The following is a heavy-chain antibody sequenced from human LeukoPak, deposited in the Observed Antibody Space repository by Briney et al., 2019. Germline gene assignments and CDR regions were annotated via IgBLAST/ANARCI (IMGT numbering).Heavy chain of an antibody. CDR2: INAGNGNT. CDR1: GYTFTSYA. V-gene: IGHV1-3*01. J-gene: IGHJ5*02. Sequence: GASVKVSCKASGYTFTSYAMHWVRQAPGQRLEWMGWINAGNGNTKYSQKFQGRVTITRDTSASTAYMELSSLRSEDTAVYYCAREWSRGYDILSFPFDPWGQGTPVTVSS. CDR3: AREWSRGYDILSFPFDP. D-gene: IGHD3-9*01.